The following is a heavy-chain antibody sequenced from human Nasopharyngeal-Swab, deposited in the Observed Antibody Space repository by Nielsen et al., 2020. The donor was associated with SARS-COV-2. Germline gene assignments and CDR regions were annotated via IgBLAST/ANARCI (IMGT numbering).Heavy chain of an antibody. V-gene: IGHV1-18*01. Sequence: ASVKVSCKASGYTFTSYGISWVRQAPGQGLEWMGWISAYNSNTNYAQKLQGRVTMTTDTSTSTAYMELRSLRSADTAVYYCARDDSSNYDFWSGYYTSFDYWGQGTLVTVSS. D-gene: IGHD3-3*01. CDR2: ISAYNSNT. CDR3: ARDDSSNYDFWSGYYTSFDY. CDR1: GYTFTSYG. J-gene: IGHJ4*02.